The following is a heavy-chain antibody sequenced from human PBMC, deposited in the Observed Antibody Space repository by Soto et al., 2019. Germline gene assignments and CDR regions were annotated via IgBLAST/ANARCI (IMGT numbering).Heavy chain of an antibody. D-gene: IGHD6-6*01. J-gene: IGHJ6*02. Sequence: SETLSLTCTVSGGFISSSSYYWGWIRHPPGKGLEWIGSIYHSWSTYYNPSLKSRVTISVDTSKNQFSLKLSSVTAADTAVYYCARPSMAARGDYYYYGMDVWGQGTTVTVSS. CDR2: IYHSWST. V-gene: IGHV4-39*01. CDR1: GGFISSSSYY. CDR3: ARPSMAARGDYYYYGMDV.